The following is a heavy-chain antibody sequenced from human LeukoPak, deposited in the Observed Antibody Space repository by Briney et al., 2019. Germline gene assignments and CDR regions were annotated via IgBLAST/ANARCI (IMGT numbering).Heavy chain of an antibody. V-gene: IGHV1-2*02. CDR3: ANRVSSSAFDI. D-gene: IGHD6-13*01. J-gene: IGHJ3*02. Sequence: ASLKVSCKASGYTFTGYYMHWVRQAPGQGLEWMGWINPNSGGTNYAQKFQGRVTMTRDTSISTAYMEVSRLTSDDTAVYYCANRVSSSAFDIWGQGTMVTVSS. CDR2: INPNSGGT. CDR1: GYTFTGYY.